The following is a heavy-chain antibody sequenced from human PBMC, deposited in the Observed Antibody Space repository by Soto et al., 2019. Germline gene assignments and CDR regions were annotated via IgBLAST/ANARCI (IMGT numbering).Heavy chain of an antibody. V-gene: IGHV3-64*07. CDR3: ARDRSDRCAWRRGDGFDL. CDR2: ITYDGGRT. J-gene: IGHJ3*01. Sequence: EVQLVESGGGVVQPGGSLSLSCAASGFSFSDYSMHWVRQAPGKGLEYLSVITYDGGRTSYAESVKGRFTISRDNSKSTLYFLLGSLRPEETGVYYCARDRSDRCAWRRGDGFDLWGQGTMVTVSS. CDR1: GFSFSDYS. D-gene: IGHD2-21*02.